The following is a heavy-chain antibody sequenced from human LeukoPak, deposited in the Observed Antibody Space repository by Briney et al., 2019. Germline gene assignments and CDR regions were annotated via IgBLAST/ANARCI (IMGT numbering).Heavy chain of an antibody. Sequence: GGSLRLSCAASGFTVSSNYMSWVRQAPGKGLEWVSVIYSGGSTYYADSVKGRFTIFRDNSKNTLYLQMNSLRAEDTAVYYCARVQRDIVLMVYADNWFDPWGQGTLVTVSS. CDR3: ARVQRDIVLMVYADNWFDP. J-gene: IGHJ5*02. V-gene: IGHV3-66*01. CDR1: GFTVSSNY. CDR2: IYSGGST. D-gene: IGHD2-8*01.